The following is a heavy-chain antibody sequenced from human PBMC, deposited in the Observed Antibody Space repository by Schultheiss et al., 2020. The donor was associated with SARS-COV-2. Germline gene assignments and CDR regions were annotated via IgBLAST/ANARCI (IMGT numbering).Heavy chain of an antibody. V-gene: IGHV4-59*08. CDR1: GGSLSAYY. J-gene: IGHJ4*02. D-gene: IGHD3-10*01. CDR2: IYYSGST. CDR3: ARQEGTGAN. Sequence: SETLSLTCAAYGGSLSAYYCSWIRQSPGTGLEWIGYIYYSGSTNYNPSLKSRVTIAVDTSKNHLSLKLRSVTAADTAVYYCARQEGTGANWGQGILVTVSS.